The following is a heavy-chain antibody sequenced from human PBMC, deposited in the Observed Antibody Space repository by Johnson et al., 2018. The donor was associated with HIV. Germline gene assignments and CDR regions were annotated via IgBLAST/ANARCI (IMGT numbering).Heavy chain of an antibody. CDR2: IYSGGST. V-gene: IGHV3-53*01. CDR3: ARDEVAGAFDI. Sequence: VQLVESGGGLIQPGGSLRLSCAASGFTVSSHYMSWVRQAPGKGLEWVSVIYSGGSTYYADSVKGRFTISSDNSKNTLYLQMNSLRAEDTAVYYCARDEVAGAFDIWGQGTMVTVSS. J-gene: IGHJ3*02. CDR1: GFTVSSHY.